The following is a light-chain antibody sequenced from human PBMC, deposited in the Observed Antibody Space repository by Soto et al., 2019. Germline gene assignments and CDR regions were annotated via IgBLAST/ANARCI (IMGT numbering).Light chain of an antibody. CDR3: HPYNSYVPT. V-gene: IGKV1-5*03. J-gene: IGKJ1*01. CDR2: KAS. CDR1: QSISLR. Sequence: DIQMTQSPSTLSASVGDRVTITCRASQSISLRLAWYQQKAGKAPNLLIYKASRLESGVPSRFSGSGSETEFTLTIPGLQPGDSETYYSHPYNSYVPTFGQGTKVQGK.